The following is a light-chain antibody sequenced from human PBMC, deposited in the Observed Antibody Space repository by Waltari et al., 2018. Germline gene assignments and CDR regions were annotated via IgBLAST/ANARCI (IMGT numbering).Light chain of an antibody. CDR2: GAS. V-gene: IGKV3-20*01. Sequence: EIVLTQSPGTLSLSPGERATLSCRASQSVSNNFLNWYQQKPGQAPRLLIYGASSRATGIPDRFSGGRSVTDFTLTISRLEPEDFAVYYCQQYDSIVLTFGGGTKVEI. J-gene: IGKJ4*01. CDR3: QQYDSIVLT. CDR1: QSVSNNF.